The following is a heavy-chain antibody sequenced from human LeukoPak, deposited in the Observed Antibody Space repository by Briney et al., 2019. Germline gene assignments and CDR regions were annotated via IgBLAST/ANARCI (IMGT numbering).Heavy chain of an antibody. CDR3: ARDGVALY. V-gene: IGHV3-48*01. D-gene: IGHD2-15*01. J-gene: IGHJ4*02. Sequence: GGSLRLSCAASGFTFSNDGMSWVRQAPGKRPEWISYINSRSSDIHYADSVRGRFTIYRDNVKNSLFLQMNSLRVEDAAVYFCARDGVALYWGQGTLVTVSS. CDR2: INSRSSDI. CDR1: GFTFSNDG.